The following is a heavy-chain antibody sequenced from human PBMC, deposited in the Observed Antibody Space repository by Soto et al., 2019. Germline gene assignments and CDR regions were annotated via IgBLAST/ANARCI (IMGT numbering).Heavy chain of an antibody. J-gene: IGHJ6*02. CDR2: ISGSGGST. CDR3: AEVQGYRCGYYYGMDV. V-gene: IGHV3-23*01. Sequence: GGSLRLSCAASGFTFSSYWMSWVRQAPGKGLEWVSAISGSGGSTYYADSVKGRFTISRDNSKNTLYLQMNSLRAEDTAVYYCAEVQGYRCGYYYGMDVWGQGTTVTVSS. D-gene: IGHD3-16*02. CDR1: GFTFSSYW.